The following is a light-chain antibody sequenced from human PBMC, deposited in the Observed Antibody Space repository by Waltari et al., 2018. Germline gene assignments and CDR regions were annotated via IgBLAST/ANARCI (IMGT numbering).Light chain of an antibody. V-gene: IGLV4-69*01. Sequence: QLVLTQSPSASASLGASVKLTCTLSSWHSSNVIAWHQQQPEKCPRYLMKVNSDGSHSTGDGIPARFSGSSSGAESYLTSSSLQSEDEADYYWQTGGHGTWVFGGGTKLTVL. J-gene: IGLJ3*02. CDR3: QTGGHGTWV. CDR2: VNSDGSH. CDR1: SWHSSNV.